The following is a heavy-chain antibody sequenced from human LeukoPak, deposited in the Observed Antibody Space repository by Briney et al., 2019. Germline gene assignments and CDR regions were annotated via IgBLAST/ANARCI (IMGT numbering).Heavy chain of an antibody. D-gene: IGHD3-22*01. CDR1: GGTFISYA. J-gene: IGHJ4*02. V-gene: IGHV1-69*13. Sequence: SVKVSCKASGGTFISYAISWVRQAPGQGLEWMGGIIPIFGTANYAQKFQGRVTITADESTSTASMELSSLRSEDTAVYYCARSRHYYDSSGYYPIDYWGQGTLVTVSS. CDR2: IIPIFGTA. CDR3: ARSRHYYDSSGYYPIDY.